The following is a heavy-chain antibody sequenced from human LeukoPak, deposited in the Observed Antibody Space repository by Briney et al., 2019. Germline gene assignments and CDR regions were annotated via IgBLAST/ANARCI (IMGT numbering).Heavy chain of an antibody. D-gene: IGHD3-3*01. J-gene: IGHJ4*02. CDR1: GGSFSGYY. Sequence: SETLSLTCAVYGGSFSGYYWSWIRQPPGKGLEWIGEINHSGSTYYNPSLKSRVTISVDTSKNQFSLKLSSVTAADTAVYYCARHPVYDFWSGYYTTYPYYFDYWGQGTLVTVSS. CDR3: ARHPVYDFWSGYYTTYPYYFDY. V-gene: IGHV4-34*01. CDR2: INHSGST.